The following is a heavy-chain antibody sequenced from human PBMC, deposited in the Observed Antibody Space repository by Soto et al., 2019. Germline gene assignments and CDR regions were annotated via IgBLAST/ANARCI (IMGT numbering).Heavy chain of an antibody. CDR1: GGTFSSYA. CDR2: IIPIFGTA. J-gene: IGHJ6*02. CDR3: ARGYDFWSGYPPYYYGMDV. Sequence: SVKVSCKASGGTFSSYAISWVRQAPGQGLEWMGGIIPIFGTANYAQKFQGGVTITADKSTSTAYMELSSLRSEDTAVYYCARGYDFWSGYPPYYYGMDVWGQGTTVTVSS. D-gene: IGHD3-3*01. V-gene: IGHV1-69*06.